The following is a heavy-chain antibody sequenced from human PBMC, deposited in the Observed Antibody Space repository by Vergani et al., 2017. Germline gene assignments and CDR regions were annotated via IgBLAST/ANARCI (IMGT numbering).Heavy chain of an antibody. CDR3: AADPTYYYDSSGYYYAFDI. J-gene: IGHJ3*02. D-gene: IGHD3-22*01. CDR1: GFTFTSSA. CDR2: IVVGSGNT. Sequence: QMQLVQSGPEVKKPGTSVKVSCTASGFTFTSSAVQWVRQARGQRLEWIGWIVVGSGNTNYAQKFQERVTITRDMSTSTAYMELSSLRSEDTAVYYCAADPTYYYDSSGYYYAFDIWGQGTMVTVSS. V-gene: IGHV1-58*01.